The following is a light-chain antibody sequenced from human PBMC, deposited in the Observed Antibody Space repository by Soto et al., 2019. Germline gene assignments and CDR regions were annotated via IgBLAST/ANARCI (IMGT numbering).Light chain of an antibody. V-gene: IGKV2-24*01. J-gene: IGKJ5*01. Sequence: DVVMTQSPLSLPVTLGQPASISCRSSQSLVHSDGDTYFSWLLQRPGQPPRLLLYKISHRFSGVPDRFSGSGAGTDFTFTISSLQPEDIATYYCQQYSHLITFGQGTRLEIK. CDR1: QSLVHSDGDTY. CDR2: KIS. CDR3: QQYSHLIT.